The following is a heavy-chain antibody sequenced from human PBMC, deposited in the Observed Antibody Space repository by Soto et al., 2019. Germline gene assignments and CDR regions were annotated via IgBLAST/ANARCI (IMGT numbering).Heavy chain of an antibody. CDR1: GYSFTSYW. V-gene: IGHV5-10-1*01. CDR2: IDPSDSYT. D-gene: IGHD3-3*01. J-gene: IGHJ6*04. CDR3: ARRLKYDFWSGYYTENYYYHYGMDV. Sequence: GESLKISCKGSGYSFTSYWISWVRQMPGKGLEWMGRIDPSDSYTNYSPSFQGHVTISADKSISTAYLQWSSLKASDTAMYYCARRLKYDFWSGYYTENYYYHYGMDVWGKGTTVTVSS.